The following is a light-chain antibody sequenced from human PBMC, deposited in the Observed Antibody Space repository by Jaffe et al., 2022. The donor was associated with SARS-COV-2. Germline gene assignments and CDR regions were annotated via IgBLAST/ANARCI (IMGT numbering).Light chain of an antibody. CDR1: QTISTY. J-gene: IGKJ1*01. V-gene: IGKV1-39*01. CDR2: AAS. CDR3: QQSYSSPPT. Sequence: DIQMTQSPSSLSASVGDTVTITCRASQTISTYLNWYQQKPGKAPKVLIYAASSLQSGVPSRFSGRGSGTDFTVTITSLQPEDFATYYCQQSYSSPPTFGQGTKVEIK.